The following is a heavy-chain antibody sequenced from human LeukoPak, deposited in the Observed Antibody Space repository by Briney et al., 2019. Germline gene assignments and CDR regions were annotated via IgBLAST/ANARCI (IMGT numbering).Heavy chain of an antibody. D-gene: IGHD6-13*01. CDR3: ARAFSSWYAYYYYYMDV. Sequence: SETLSLTCTVSGGSISSSSYYWGWIRQPPGKGLEWIGSIYYSGSTYYNPSLKSRVTISVDTSKNQFSLKLSSVTAADTAVYYCARAFSSWYAYYYYYMDVWGKGTTVTVSS. J-gene: IGHJ6*03. CDR2: IYYSGST. V-gene: IGHV4-39*07. CDR1: GGSISSSSYY.